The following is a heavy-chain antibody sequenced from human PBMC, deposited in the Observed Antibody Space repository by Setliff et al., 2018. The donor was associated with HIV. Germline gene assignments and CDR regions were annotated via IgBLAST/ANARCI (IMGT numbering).Heavy chain of an antibody. D-gene: IGHD1-1*01. CDR1: EVIVSNNY. CDR2: IYSGGST. CDR3: ARSPGMFDY. J-gene: IGHJ4*02. V-gene: IGHV3-53*01. Sequence: GALRLSCAVSEVIVSNNYMSWVRQAPGKGLEWVSVIYSGGSTDHADSVKGRFTISRDNSKNTVYLQMTSLRAEDTAVYYCARSPGMFDYWGQGTPVTVSS.